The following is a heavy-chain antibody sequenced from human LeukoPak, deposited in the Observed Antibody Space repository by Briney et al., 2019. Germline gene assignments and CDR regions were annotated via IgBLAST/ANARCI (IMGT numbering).Heavy chain of an antibody. Sequence: PGGSLRLSCAASGFTFTTYGMHWVRQAPGKGLEWVAFIQNDEIDKFYADSVKGRFTVSRDNSKNTLYLQMSSLRAEDTALYYCATLGGAYGGNLDYWGQGTLVTVSS. CDR2: IQNDEIDK. V-gene: IGHV3-30*02. CDR1: GFTFTTYG. J-gene: IGHJ4*02. CDR3: ATLGGAYGGNLDY. D-gene: IGHD4-23*01.